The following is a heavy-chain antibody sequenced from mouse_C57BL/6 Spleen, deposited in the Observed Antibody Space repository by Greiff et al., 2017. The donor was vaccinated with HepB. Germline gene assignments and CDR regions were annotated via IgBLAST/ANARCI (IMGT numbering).Heavy chain of an antibody. Sequence: QVQLKQPGAELVKPGASVKLSCKASGYTFTSYWMHWVKQRPGRGLEWIGRIDPNSGGTKYNEKFKSKATLTVDKPSSTAYMQLSSLTSEDSAVYYCARGDSSGYVDWFAYWGQGTLVTVSA. CDR1: GYTFTSYW. J-gene: IGHJ3*01. V-gene: IGHV1-72*01. CDR2: IDPNSGGT. CDR3: ARGDSSGYVDWFAY. D-gene: IGHD3-2*02.